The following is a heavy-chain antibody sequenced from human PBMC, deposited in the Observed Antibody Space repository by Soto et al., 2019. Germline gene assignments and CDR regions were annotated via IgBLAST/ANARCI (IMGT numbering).Heavy chain of an antibody. V-gene: IGHV3-74*01. CDR2: INSDGSST. Sequence: GGSLRLSCAASRFTFSSYWMHWVRQSPGKGLVWVSRINSDGSSTSYADSVKGRFTISRDSAKNTLYLQMNSLGAEDTAVYYCARSLGSSRAFDYWGQGTLVTVS. J-gene: IGHJ4*02. D-gene: IGHD6-6*01. CDR3: ARSLGSSRAFDY. CDR1: RFTFSSYW.